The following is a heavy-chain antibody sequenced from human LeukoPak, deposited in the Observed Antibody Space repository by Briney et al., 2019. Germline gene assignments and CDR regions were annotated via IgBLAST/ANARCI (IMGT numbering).Heavy chain of an antibody. V-gene: IGHV4-30-4*01. CDR1: GGSISSGDYY. Sequence: PSETLSLTCTVSGGSISSGDYYWSWIRQPPGKGLEWIGYIYYSGSTYYNPSLKSRVTISVDTSKIQFSLKLSSVTAADTAVYYCARDHPFPSYGDLTPNYYYGMDVWGQGTTVTVSS. J-gene: IGHJ6*02. CDR3: ARDHPFPSYGDLTPNYYYGMDV. CDR2: IYYSGST. D-gene: IGHD4-17*01.